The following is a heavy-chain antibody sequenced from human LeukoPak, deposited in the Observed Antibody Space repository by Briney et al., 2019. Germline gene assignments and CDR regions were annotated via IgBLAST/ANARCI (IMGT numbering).Heavy chain of an antibody. CDR3: ARAGYDYGDSFDY. CDR2: IKPNNGGT. V-gene: IGHV1-2*02. D-gene: IGHD4-17*01. J-gene: IGHJ4*02. CDR1: GYPFGGYY. Sequence: GAPVKVSCRASGYPFGGYYVHWVRQAPGQGLEWMGCIKPNNGGTNYTQKFQGRVTMTSVTSISTAYMEVNRLRSDDTAVYFCARAGYDYGDSFDYWGQGTLVTVSS.